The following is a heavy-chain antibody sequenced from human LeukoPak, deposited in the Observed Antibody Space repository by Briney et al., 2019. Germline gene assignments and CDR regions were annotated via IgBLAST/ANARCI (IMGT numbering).Heavy chain of an antibody. CDR2: ISSSSSYI. Sequence: GGSLRLSCAASGFTFSSYSMNWVRQAPGKGLEWVSSISSSSSYIYYADSVKGRFTISRDNAKNSLYLQMNSLRAEDTAVYYCARDARGSYRQHDYWGQGTLVTVSS. CDR1: GFTFSSYS. J-gene: IGHJ4*02. CDR3: ARDARGSYRQHDY. D-gene: IGHD3-16*02. V-gene: IGHV3-21*01.